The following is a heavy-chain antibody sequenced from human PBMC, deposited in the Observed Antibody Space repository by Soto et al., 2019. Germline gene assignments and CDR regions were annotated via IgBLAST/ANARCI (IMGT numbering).Heavy chain of an antibody. D-gene: IGHD6-13*01. CDR2: IYPADSDT. J-gene: IGHJ3*01. CDR3: ARPKQLGQGDAFDF. CDR1: GYSFTSYW. V-gene: IGHV5-51*01. Sequence: GGSLKISCQGSGYSFTSYWIGWGRQMPGKGLEWMGIIYPADSDTRYSPSFQGQVTISADKSISTAYLQWSSLKASDTAMYYCARPKQLGQGDAFDFWGQGTMVTVSS.